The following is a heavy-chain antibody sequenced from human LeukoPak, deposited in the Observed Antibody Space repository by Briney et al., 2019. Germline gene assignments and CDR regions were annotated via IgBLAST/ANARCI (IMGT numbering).Heavy chain of an antibody. CDR2: INPNSGGT. V-gene: IGHV1-2*02. D-gene: IGHD6-19*01. CDR3: ARARYIAVAKYYFDY. Sequence: ASVKVSCKASGYTFTGYYMHWVRQAPGQGLEWMGWINPNSGGTNYAQKFQGRVTMTRDTSISTAYMELSRLRSDDTAVYYCARARYIAVAKYYFDYWGQGTLVTVSS. CDR1: GYTFTGYY. J-gene: IGHJ4*02.